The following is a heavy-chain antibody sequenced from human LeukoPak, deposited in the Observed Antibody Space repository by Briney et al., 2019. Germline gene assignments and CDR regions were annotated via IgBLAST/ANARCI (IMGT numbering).Heavy chain of an antibody. J-gene: IGHJ4*02. CDR2: IHPSGTT. CDR1: GGSISSYY. CDR3: ARETEVRGGGSWDF. V-gene: IGHV4-4*07. Sequence: SETLSLTCTVSGGSISSYYWTWIRQPAGKGLEWIGRIHPSGTTNHNPSLKSRVIMSLDMSNNQISLNVRSVTAADTAVYYCARETEVRGGGSWDFWGQGTLVTVSS. D-gene: IGHD2-15*01.